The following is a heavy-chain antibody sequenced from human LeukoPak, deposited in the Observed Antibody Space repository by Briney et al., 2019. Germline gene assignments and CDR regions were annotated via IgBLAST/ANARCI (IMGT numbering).Heavy chain of an antibody. J-gene: IGHJ4*02. CDR3: ARGGRFAGDYFN. V-gene: IGHV4-34*01. CDR2: INHSGST. D-gene: IGHD4-17*01. Sequence: SETLSLTCAVYGGSFSGYYWSWIRQPPGKGLEWIGEINHSGSTNYNPSLKSRVTISVDTSKNQFSLKLSSVTAADTAVYYCARGGRFAGDYFNWGQGTLVTVSS. CDR1: GGSFSGYY.